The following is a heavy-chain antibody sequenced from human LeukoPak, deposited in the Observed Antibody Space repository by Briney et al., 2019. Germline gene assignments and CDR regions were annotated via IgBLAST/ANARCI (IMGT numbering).Heavy chain of an antibody. CDR1: GFSFSKYG. V-gene: IGHV3-72*01. J-gene: IGHJ5*02. CDR3: ARELSGGFDP. CDR2: TKNKANSYTT. D-gene: IGHD1-26*01. Sequence: PGGSLRLSCAASGFSFSKYGMHWVRQAPGKGLEWVGLTKNKANSYTTEYAASVKGRFTISRDDSKNLLYLHMNSLKTEDTAVYYCARELSGGFDPWGQGTLVTVSS.